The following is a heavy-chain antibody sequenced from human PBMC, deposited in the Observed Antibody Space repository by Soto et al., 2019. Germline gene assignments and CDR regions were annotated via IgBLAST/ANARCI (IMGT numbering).Heavy chain of an antibody. V-gene: IGHV4-4*02. CDR1: SGSISSSNW. Sequence: QVQLQESGPGLVKPSRTLSLTCAVSSGSISSSNWWSWVRQLPGKGLEWIGEIYHSGSTNYNPSLQSRVTISVDKSKNQFSLKLSSVTAADTAVYYCAIGKYYDFWSGYYYFDYWGQGTLVTVSS. CDR2: IYHSGST. CDR3: AIGKYYDFWSGYYYFDY. J-gene: IGHJ4*02. D-gene: IGHD3-3*01.